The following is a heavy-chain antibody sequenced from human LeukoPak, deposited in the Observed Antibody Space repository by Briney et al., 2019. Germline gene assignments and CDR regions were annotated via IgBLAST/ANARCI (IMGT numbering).Heavy chain of an antibody. D-gene: IGHD3-22*01. CDR1: GFTFSSYA. CDR3: AKDYYDSSGYQGSYYFDY. CDR2: ISGSGGST. V-gene: IGHV3-23*01. Sequence: GGSLRLSCAASGFTFSSYAMSWVRQAPGKGLEWVSAISGSGGSTYHADSVKGRFTISRDNSKNTLYLQMNSLRAEDTAVYYCAKDYYDSSGYQGSYYFDYWGQGTLVTVSS. J-gene: IGHJ4*02.